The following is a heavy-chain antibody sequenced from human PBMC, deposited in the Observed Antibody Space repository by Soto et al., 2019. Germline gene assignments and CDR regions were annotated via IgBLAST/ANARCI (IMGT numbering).Heavy chain of an antibody. V-gene: IGHV3-7*01. Sequence: PGGSLRLSCAASGFTFSSYWMSWVRQAPGKGLEWVANIKQDGGEKYYVDSVKGRFTISRDNAKNSLYLRMNSLRAEDTAVYYCARVRQHYYGSGSYPDYWGQGTLVTVSS. D-gene: IGHD3-10*01. J-gene: IGHJ4*02. CDR2: IKQDGGEK. CDR3: ARVRQHYYGSGSYPDY. CDR1: GFTFSSYW.